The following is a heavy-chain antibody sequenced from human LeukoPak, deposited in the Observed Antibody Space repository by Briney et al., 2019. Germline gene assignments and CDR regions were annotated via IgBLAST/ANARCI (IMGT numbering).Heavy chain of an antibody. CDR2: ISSSSSYI. CDR3: ARDSDIVVVPAAIDAFDI. CDR1: GFTFSSYS. V-gene: IGHV3-21*01. Sequence: GGSLRLSCAASGFTFSSYSMNWVRQAPGKGLEWVSSISSSSSYIYYADSVKGRFTISRDNAKNSLYLQMNSLRAEDTAVYYCARDSDIVVVPAAIDAFDIWGQGTMVTVSS. D-gene: IGHD2-2*02. J-gene: IGHJ3*02.